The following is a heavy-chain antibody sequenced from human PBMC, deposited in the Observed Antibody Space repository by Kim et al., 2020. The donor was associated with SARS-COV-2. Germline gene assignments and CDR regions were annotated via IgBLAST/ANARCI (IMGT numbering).Heavy chain of an antibody. Sequence: EKYNVDSVKGRITISRDNAKNLMYLQMSGLRAEDTAVYYCARDIRGTWFDPWGQGILVTVSS. CDR2: EK. D-gene: IGHD3-16*01. J-gene: IGHJ5*02. CDR3: ARDIRGTWFDP. V-gene: IGHV3-7*01.